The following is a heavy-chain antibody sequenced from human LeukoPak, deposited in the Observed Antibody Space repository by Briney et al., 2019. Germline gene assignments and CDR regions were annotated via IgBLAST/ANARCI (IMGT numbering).Heavy chain of an antibody. D-gene: IGHD3-10*01. CDR1: GGSISSYY. V-gene: IGHV4-59*01. CDR3: ARVGQPPLHNYYYYMDV. Sequence: RSETLSLTCTVSGGSISSYYWSWIRQPPGKGLEWIGYIYYSGSTNYNPSLKSRVPISVDTSKNQFSLKLSSVTAADTAVYYCARVGQPPLHNYYYYMDVWGKGTTVTVSS. CDR2: IYYSGST. J-gene: IGHJ6*03.